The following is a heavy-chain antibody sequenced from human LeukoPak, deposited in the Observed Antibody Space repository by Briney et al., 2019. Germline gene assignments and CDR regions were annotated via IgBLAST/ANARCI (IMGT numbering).Heavy chain of an antibody. J-gene: IGHJ4*02. CDR1: GFTFSSYA. CDR2: ISYDGTNK. Sequence: PGGSLRLSYAASGFTFSSYAMHWVRQAPGKGLEWVALISYDGTNKFYEDSVKGRFTISRDNSKNTLFLQVNSLRAEDTAVYYCARDLTGWGESSGYSDYWGQGTLVTVSS. V-gene: IGHV3-30*01. D-gene: IGHD3-22*01. CDR3: ARDLTGWGESSGYSDY.